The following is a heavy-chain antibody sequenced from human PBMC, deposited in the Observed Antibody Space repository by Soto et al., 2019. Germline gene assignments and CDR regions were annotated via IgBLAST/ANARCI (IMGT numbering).Heavy chain of an antibody. V-gene: IGHV1-69*13. CDR1: GGTFSSYA. D-gene: IGHD3-3*01. CDR3: ASRIFGVVTGWFDP. Sequence: SVKVSCKASGGTFSSYAISWVRQAPGQGLEWMGGIIPIFGTANYAQKFQGRVTITADESTSTAYMELSSLRSEDTAVYYCASRIFGVVTGWFDPWGQGTLVTVSS. CDR2: IIPIFGTA. J-gene: IGHJ5*02.